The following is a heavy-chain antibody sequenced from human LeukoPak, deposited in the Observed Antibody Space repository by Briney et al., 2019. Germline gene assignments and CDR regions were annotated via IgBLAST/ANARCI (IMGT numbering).Heavy chain of an antibody. D-gene: IGHD3-16*01. CDR1: GYTFTGYY. Sequence: ASVKVSCKASGYTFTGYYVHWVRQAPGQGLEWLGWINPNSGATNYVQKFQGRVTLTRDTSIITAYMELSRLRSDDTAVYYCARVLGDIWGQGTMVAVSS. J-gene: IGHJ3*02. CDR2: INPNSGAT. CDR3: ARVLGDI. V-gene: IGHV1-2*02.